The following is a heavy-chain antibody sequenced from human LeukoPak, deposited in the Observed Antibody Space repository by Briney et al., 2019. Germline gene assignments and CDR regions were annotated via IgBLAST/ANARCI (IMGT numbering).Heavy chain of an antibody. CDR2: ISGSGGST. CDR3: AKDLFIGVTMDPHSFDY. D-gene: IGHD4/OR15-4a*01. V-gene: IGHV3-23*01. J-gene: IGHJ4*02. Sequence: PGGSLRLSCAASGFTFSSYAMSWVRQAPGKGLEWVSAISGSGGSTYYADSVKGRFTISRDNSKNTLYLQMNSLRAEDTAVYYCAKDLFIGVTMDPHSFDYWGQGTLVTVSS. CDR1: GFTFSSYA.